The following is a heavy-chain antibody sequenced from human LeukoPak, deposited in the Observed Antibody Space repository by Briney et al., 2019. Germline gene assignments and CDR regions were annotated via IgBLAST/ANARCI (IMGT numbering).Heavy chain of an antibody. CDR3: ATLNIVVVPAAVTYNFDY. CDR2: EDGET. D-gene: IGHD2-2*01. V-gene: IGHV1-24*01. Sequence: EDGETIYAQKFQGRVTMTEDTSTDTAYMELSSLRSEDTAVYYCATLNIVVVPAAVTYNFDYWGQGTLVTVSS. J-gene: IGHJ4*02.